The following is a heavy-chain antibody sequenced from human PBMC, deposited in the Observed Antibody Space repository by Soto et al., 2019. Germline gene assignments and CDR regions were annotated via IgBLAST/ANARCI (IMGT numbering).Heavy chain of an antibody. Sequence: QVQLVQSGAEVKKPGASVKVSCKASGYTFTRYDINWVRQATGQGLEWMGWMNPNSGNTGYAQKFQGRVTMTRNTSISTAYMELSSLRAEDTAVYYCARFACSGWFFDYWGQGTLVTVSS. CDR3: ARFACSGWFFDY. CDR1: GYTFTRYD. V-gene: IGHV1-8*01. CDR2: MNPNSGNT. D-gene: IGHD6-19*01. J-gene: IGHJ4*02.